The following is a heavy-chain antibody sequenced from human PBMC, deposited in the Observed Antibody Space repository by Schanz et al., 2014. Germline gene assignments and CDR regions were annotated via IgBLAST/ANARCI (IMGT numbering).Heavy chain of an antibody. CDR1: GYTFTSYG. V-gene: IGHV1-18*01. CDR2: ISAYNGNT. J-gene: IGHJ4*02. CDR3: AMYAADIGDSGTGEDY. D-gene: IGHD1-26*01. Sequence: QVQLVQSGAEVKKPGASVKVSCKASGYTFTSYGISWVRQAPGQGLEGMGWISAYNGNTKYPQKLQGRVTMTTDTSTSTAYMELRSLRSGDTDEYYCAMYAADIGDSGTGEDYWGQGTLVTVSS.